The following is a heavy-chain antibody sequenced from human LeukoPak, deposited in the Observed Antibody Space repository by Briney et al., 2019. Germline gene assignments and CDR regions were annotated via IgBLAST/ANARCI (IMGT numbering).Heavy chain of an antibody. CDR1: GYTFTSYY. J-gene: IGHJ6*03. CDR2: INPSGGSP. V-gene: IGHV1-46*01. Sequence: ASVKVSCKASGYTFTSYYMHWVRQAPGQGLEWMGIINPSGGSPSYAQKFQGRVTMTRDMSTSTVYMELSSLRSEDTAVYYCASTGVEYSSSLVGPNRYYYYMDVWGKGTTVTVSS. D-gene: IGHD6-6*01. CDR3: ASTGVEYSSSLVGPNRYYYYMDV.